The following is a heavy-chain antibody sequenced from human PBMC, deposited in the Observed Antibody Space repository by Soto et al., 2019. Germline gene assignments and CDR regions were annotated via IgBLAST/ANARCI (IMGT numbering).Heavy chain of an antibody. J-gene: IGHJ6*01. CDR3: XXXXXAVLPHY. CDR2: ISSSSSYI. Sequence: EVQLVESGGGLVKPGGSLRLSCAASGFTFSSYSMNWVRQAPGKGLEWVSSISSSSSYIYYADSVKGRFTISRDNAKNSLYLQMXXLXXXXXXXXXXXXXXXAVLPHY. CDR1: GFTFSSYS. D-gene: IGHD2-15*01. V-gene: IGHV3-21*01.